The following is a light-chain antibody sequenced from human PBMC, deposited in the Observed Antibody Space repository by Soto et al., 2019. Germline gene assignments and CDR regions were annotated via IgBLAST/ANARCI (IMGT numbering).Light chain of an antibody. CDR2: GAS. CDR1: QNVGSKF. J-gene: IGKJ1*01. Sequence: EIVLTQSPGTLSLSPGETATLSCRASQNVGSKFLAWYQQIPGQAPRLLIYGASSRATGVPDRFSGSGSGTDFRLTISRLEPEDFAVYYCQQYGSSLPWTFGQGTNVDI. CDR3: QQYGSSLPWT. V-gene: IGKV3-20*01.